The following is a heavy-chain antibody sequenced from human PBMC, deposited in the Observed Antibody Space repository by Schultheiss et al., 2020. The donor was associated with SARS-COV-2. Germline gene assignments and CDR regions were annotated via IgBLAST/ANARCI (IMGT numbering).Heavy chain of an antibody. Sequence: GGSLRLSCAASGFTFSSYSMNWVRQAPGKGLEWVGRIKSKTDGGTTDYAAPVKGRFTISRDDSKNTLYLQMNSLKTEDTAVYYCTTLVGATGQDYWGQGTLVTVSS. CDR2: IKSKTDGGTT. D-gene: IGHD1-26*01. CDR3: TTLVGATGQDY. V-gene: IGHV3-15*01. CDR1: GFTFSSYS. J-gene: IGHJ4*02.